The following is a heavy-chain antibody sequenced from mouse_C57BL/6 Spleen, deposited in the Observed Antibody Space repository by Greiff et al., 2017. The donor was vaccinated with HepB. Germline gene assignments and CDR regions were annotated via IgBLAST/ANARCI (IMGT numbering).Heavy chain of an antibody. D-gene: IGHD1-1*01. CDR1: GYTFTDYN. V-gene: IGHV1-18*01. J-gene: IGHJ3*01. CDR2: INPNNGGT. Sequence: VQLQQSGPELVKPGASVKIPCKASGYTFTDYNMDWVKQSHGKSLEWIGDINPNNGGTIYNQKFKGKATLTVDKSSSTAYMELRSLTSEDTAVYYCARLSYYGSSGAYWGQGTLVTVSA. CDR3: ARLSYYGSSGAY.